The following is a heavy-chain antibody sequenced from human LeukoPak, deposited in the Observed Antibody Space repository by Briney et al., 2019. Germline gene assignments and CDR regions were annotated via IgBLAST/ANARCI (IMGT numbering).Heavy chain of an antibody. Sequence: SGGSISNYYWSWIRQPAGKGLEWIGRIYISGSTSGSTDYNPSLKSRVTMSVDTSRNQFSLKVNSVTAADTAVYYCARDPHNGYSSGWYPGNAFDIWGQGTMVTVSS. V-gene: IGHV4-4*07. CDR2: IYISGSTSGST. CDR1: GGSISNYY. CDR3: ARDPHNGYSSGWYPGNAFDI. D-gene: IGHD6-19*01. J-gene: IGHJ3*02.